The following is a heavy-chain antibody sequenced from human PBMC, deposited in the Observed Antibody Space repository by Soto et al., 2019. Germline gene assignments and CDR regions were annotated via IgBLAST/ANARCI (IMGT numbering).Heavy chain of an antibody. V-gene: IGHV1-69*12. Sequence: QVQLVQSGAEVKKPGSSVKVACKVSGDTFSNYVINWVRQAPGQGLEWMGAIVPIFRTANYAQKFQGRVTITADEFTITAYMELSGLRSDDTATYYCASETSAPGTFREDASDIWGKGTLVTVSS. CDR2: IVPIFRTA. J-gene: IGHJ3*02. CDR3: ASETSAPGTFREDASDI. CDR1: GDTFSNYV. D-gene: IGHD6-13*01.